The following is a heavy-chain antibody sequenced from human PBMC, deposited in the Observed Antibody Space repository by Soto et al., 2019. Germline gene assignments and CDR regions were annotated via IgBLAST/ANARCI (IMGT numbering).Heavy chain of an antibody. J-gene: IGHJ4*02. D-gene: IGHD5-12*01. CDR2: IIPIFGTA. Sequence: QVQLVQSGAEVKKPGSSVKVSCKASGGTFSSYAISWVRQAPGQGLEWMRGIIPIFGTANYAQKFQGRVTITADKSTSTAYMELSSLRSEDTAVYYCARVRRSDYDQTYYFDYWGQGTLVTVSS. CDR1: GGTFSSYA. CDR3: ARVRRSDYDQTYYFDY. V-gene: IGHV1-69*06.